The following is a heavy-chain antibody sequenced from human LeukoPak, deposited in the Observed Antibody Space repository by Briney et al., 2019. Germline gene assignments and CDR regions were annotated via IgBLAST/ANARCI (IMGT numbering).Heavy chain of an antibody. Sequence: GASVKVSCKASGYTFTSYDINWVRQATGQGLEWMGWMNPNSGNTGYAQKFQGRVTMNRNTSISTAYMELSSLRSEDTAVYYCARGLTMVRGVFITWGQGTLVTVSS. CDR3: ARGLTMVRGVFIT. D-gene: IGHD3-10*01. J-gene: IGHJ4*02. V-gene: IGHV1-8*01. CDR1: GYTFTSYD. CDR2: MNPNSGNT.